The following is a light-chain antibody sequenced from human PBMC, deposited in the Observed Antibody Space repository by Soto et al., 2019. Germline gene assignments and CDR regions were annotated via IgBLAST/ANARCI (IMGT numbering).Light chain of an antibody. CDR2: GAS. Sequence: EIVVTQSPATLSVSPGERATLSCRASQSVSSNLAWYQQKPGQAPRLLIYGASTRATGIPARFSGSGSGTEFTLTISSLQSEDFAVYYCQQYNNWWTSGQGTKVDIK. CDR1: QSVSSN. CDR3: QQYNNWWT. J-gene: IGKJ1*01. V-gene: IGKV3-15*01.